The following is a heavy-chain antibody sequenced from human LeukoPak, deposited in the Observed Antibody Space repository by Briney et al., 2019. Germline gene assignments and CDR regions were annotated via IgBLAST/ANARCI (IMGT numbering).Heavy chain of an antibody. V-gene: IGHV1-8*01. Sequence: ASVKVSCKASGYTFTSYDINWVRQATGQGLEWMGWMNPNSGNTGYAQRFQGRVTATRNTSINTAYMELSSLTSEDTAVYYCARGVRYCSSSSCFTTFDAFDIWGHGTKVIVSS. CDR3: ARGVRYCSSSSCFTTFDAFDI. D-gene: IGHD2-2*02. J-gene: IGHJ3*02. CDR1: GYTFTSYD. CDR2: MNPNSGNT.